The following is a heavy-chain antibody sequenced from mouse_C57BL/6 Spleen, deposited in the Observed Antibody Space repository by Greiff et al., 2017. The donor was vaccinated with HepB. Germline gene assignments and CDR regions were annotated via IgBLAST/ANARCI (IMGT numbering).Heavy chain of an antibody. Sequence: EVQLQQSGAELVRPGASVKLSCTASGFNIKDYYMHWVKQRPEQGLEWIGRIDPEDGDTEYAPKFQGKATMTADTSSNTAYLQLSSRTSEDTAVYYCTTGLLRNYAMDYWGQGTSVTVSS. V-gene: IGHV14-1*01. CDR1: GFNIKDYY. CDR3: TTGLLRNYAMDY. J-gene: IGHJ4*01. D-gene: IGHD1-1*01. CDR2: IDPEDGDT.